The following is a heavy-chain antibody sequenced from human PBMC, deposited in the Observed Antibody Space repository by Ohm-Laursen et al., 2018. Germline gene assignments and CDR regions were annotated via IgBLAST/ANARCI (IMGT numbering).Heavy chain of an antibody. Sequence: VSSVKVSCKVSGYTLTELSMHWVRQAPGKGLEWMGGFDPEDGETIYAQKFQGRVTMTEDTSTDTAYMELSSLRSEDTAVYYCATSLVATTRGDYWGQGTLVTVSS. J-gene: IGHJ4*02. CDR2: FDPEDGET. V-gene: IGHV1-24*01. CDR1: GYTLTELS. CDR3: ATSLVATTRGDY. D-gene: IGHD5-12*01.